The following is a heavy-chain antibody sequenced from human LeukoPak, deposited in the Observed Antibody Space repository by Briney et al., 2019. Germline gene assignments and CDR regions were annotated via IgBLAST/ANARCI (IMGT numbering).Heavy chain of an antibody. V-gene: IGHV3-21*01. J-gene: IGHJ3*02. D-gene: IGHD2-2*03. CDR3: ARTGYCSSTSCYDGAFDI. CDR2: ISSSSSYI. Sequence: GGSLRLSCAASGFTFSSYSMNWVRQAPGKGLEWVSPISSSSSYIYYADSVKGRFTISRDNAKNSLYLQMNSLRAEDTAVYYCARTGYCSSTSCYDGAFDIWGQGTMVTVSS. CDR1: GFTFSSYS.